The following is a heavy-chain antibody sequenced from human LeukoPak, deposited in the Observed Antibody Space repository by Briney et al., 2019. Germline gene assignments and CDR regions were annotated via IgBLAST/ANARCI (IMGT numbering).Heavy chain of an antibody. J-gene: IGHJ4*02. CDR1: GGTFSSYA. V-gene: IGHV1-69*13. CDR2: IIPIFGTA. Sequence: ASVKVSCKASGGTFSSYAISWVRQAPGQGLEWMGGIIPIFGTANYAQKFQGRVTITADESTSTAYMELSSLRSEDTAVYYCARRPFGGSYEYFDCWGQGTLVTVSS. CDR3: ARRPFGGSYEYFDC. D-gene: IGHD1-26*01.